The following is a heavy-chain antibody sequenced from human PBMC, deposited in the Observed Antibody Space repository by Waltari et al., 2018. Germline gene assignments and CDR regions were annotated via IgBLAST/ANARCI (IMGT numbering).Heavy chain of an antibody. Sequence: QVQLVESGGGVVQPGRSLRLSCAASGFTSSSSGTPWVRQAPGKGLEWVAVIWYDGSNKYYADSVKGRFTISRDNSKNTLYLQMNSLRAEDTAVYYCARGDLWYFDYWGQGTLVTVSS. J-gene: IGHJ4*02. CDR3: ARGDLWYFDY. V-gene: IGHV3-33*01. CDR1: GFTSSSSG. CDR2: IWYDGSNK.